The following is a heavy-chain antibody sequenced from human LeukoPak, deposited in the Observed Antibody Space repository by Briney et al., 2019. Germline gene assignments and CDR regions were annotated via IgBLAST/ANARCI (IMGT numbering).Heavy chain of an antibody. CDR2: IVPILGIA. J-gene: IGHJ4*02. D-gene: IGHD6-19*01. CDR1: GGTFSSYA. V-gene: IGHV1-69*04. CDR3: ASTFRGQWLFY. Sequence: GASVKVSCKASGGTFSSYAISWVRQAPGQGLEWMGRIVPILGIANYAQKFQGRVTITADKSTSTAYMELSSLRSEDTAVYYCASTFRGQWLFYWGQGTLVTVSS.